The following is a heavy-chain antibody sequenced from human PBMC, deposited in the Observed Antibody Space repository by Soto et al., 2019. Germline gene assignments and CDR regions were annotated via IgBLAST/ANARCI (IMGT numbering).Heavy chain of an antibody. D-gene: IGHD3-9*01. Sequence: QVQLVQPGAEVKKPGASVKVSCKASGYHLTSYGISWVRQAPGQGLEWMGWISAYNGDTNYAQKFQGRGTLTTDTSTSTAYMELRSLRSDDTAVYYCATTTGYSYYYYGMGVWGQGTTVTVSS. CDR3: ATTTGYSYYYYGMGV. V-gene: IGHV1-18*01. J-gene: IGHJ6*02. CDR2: ISAYNGDT. CDR1: GYHLTSYG.